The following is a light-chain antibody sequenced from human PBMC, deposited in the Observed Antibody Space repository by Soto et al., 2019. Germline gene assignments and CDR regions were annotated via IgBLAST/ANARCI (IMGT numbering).Light chain of an antibody. Sequence: EIVLTQSPATLSLSPGERATLSCRASQSVSSNLAWVQQKPGQAPRLLIYDASNRATGIPARFSGSGSGTDFTLTISSLEPEDFAIYYCQQRSNWPLSFGGGTKVEIK. CDR2: DAS. CDR1: QSVSSN. J-gene: IGKJ4*01. CDR3: QQRSNWPLS. V-gene: IGKV3-11*01.